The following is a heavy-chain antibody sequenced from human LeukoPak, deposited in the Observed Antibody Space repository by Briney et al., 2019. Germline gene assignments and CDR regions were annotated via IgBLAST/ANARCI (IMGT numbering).Heavy chain of an antibody. V-gene: IGHV4-59*08. D-gene: IGHD6-19*01. J-gene: IGHJ4*02. CDR1: GGAISSSY. Sequence: SQTLSLTCNVSGGAISSSYWSWIRKSPGKGLEWIGHIYYNRGTNYNPSLKSRVNISVDTSKNQFSPRLNSLTAADTAVYYCARHRYTSGWYAGFDYWGQGTLVTVSS. CDR2: IYYNRGT. CDR3: ARHRYTSGWYAGFDY.